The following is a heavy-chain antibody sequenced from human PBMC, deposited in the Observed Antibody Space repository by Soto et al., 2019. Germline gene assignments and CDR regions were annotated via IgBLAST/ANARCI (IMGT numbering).Heavy chain of an antibody. CDR3: AKGGAYCSGGDCSIFDS. J-gene: IGHJ4*02. CDR2: IRSSNGNT. D-gene: IGHD2-15*01. Sequence: GGSLRLSCAASGFTFSSYAMAWVRQAPGKGLEWVSLIRSSNGNTYYADSMRGRFTISRDNSKSTLFLQMNSLTGEDTAVYYCAKGGAYCSGGDCSIFDSWGQGTLVTVSS. V-gene: IGHV3-23*01. CDR1: GFTFSSYA.